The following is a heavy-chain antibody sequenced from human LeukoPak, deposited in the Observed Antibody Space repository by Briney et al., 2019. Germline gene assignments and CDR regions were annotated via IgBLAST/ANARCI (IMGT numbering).Heavy chain of an antibody. J-gene: IGHJ4*02. CDR3: AKGGGGVLAS. CDR1: GFTFSSYE. Sequence: PGGSLRLSCAASGFTFSSYEMNWVRQAPGKGLEWVSYISSSGSTIYYADSVKGRFTISRDNSKNTLFLQMNSLKADDTAVYYCAKGGGGVLASWGQGTLVTVSS. D-gene: IGHD3-16*01. CDR2: ISSSGSTI. V-gene: IGHV3-48*03.